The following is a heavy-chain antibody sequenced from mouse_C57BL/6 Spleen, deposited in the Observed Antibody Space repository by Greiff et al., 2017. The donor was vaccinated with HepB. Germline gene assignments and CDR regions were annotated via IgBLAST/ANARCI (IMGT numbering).Heavy chain of an antibody. CDR3: ARDGGSGAMDY. V-gene: IGHV5-16*01. J-gene: IGHJ4*01. CDR2: INYDGSST. CDR1: GFTFSDYY. D-gene: IGHD1-1*02. Sequence: DVKLVESEGGLVQPGSSMKLSCTASGFTFSDYYMAWVRQVPEKGLEWVANINYDGSSTYYLDSLKSRFIIPRDNAKNILYLQMSSLKSEDTATYYCARDGGSGAMDYWGQGTSVTVAS.